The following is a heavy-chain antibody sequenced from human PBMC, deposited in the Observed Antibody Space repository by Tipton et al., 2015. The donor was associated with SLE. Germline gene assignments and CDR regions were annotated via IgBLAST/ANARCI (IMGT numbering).Heavy chain of an antibody. CDR2: ISPYNGNT. Sequence: QLVQSGGEVKKPGASVKVSCKASGYTFSNYGISWVRQAPGQGLEWMGWISPYNGNTNYAQKLQGRVALTTDTSTSTAYMELRSLRSDDTAVYYCARGDYYNASGHYPRDYWGQGTLVTVSS. J-gene: IGHJ4*02. D-gene: IGHD3-22*01. CDR1: GYTFSNYG. V-gene: IGHV1-18*01. CDR3: ARGDYYNASGHYPRDY.